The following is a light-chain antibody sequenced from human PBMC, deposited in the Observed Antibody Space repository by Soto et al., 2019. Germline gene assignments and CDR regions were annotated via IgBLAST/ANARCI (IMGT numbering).Light chain of an antibody. CDR3: SSYTSSSTPYV. CDR2: EVS. Sequence: QSVLIQPASVSGSPGQSITISCTGTSSDVGGYNYVSWYQQHPGKAPKLMIYEVSNRPSGVSNRFSGSKSGNTASLTISGLQAEDEADYYCSSYTSSSTPYVFGTGTKVTVL. V-gene: IGLV2-14*01. J-gene: IGLJ1*01. CDR1: SSDVGGYNY.